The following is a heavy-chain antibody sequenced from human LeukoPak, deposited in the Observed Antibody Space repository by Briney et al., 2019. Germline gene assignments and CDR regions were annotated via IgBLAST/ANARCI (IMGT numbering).Heavy chain of an antibody. Sequence: ASVKVPCKASGYTFTGYYMHWVRQAPGQGLEWMGWINPNSGGTNYAQKFQGRVTMTRDTSISTAYMELSRLRSDDTAVYYCARGGDGYNAFNWFDPWGQGTLVTVSS. V-gene: IGHV1-2*02. CDR1: GYTFTGYY. CDR2: INPNSGGT. J-gene: IGHJ5*02. CDR3: ARGGDGYNAFNWFDP. D-gene: IGHD5-24*01.